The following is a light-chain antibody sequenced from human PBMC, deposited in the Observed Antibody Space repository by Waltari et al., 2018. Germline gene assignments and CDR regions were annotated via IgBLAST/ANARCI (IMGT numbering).Light chain of an antibody. CDR1: RSNIGSNT. CDR2: SNN. CDR3: ATWDDSLNGVV. V-gene: IGLV1-44*01. Sequence: QSVLTQPPSASGTPGQGVTIPCSGSRSNIGSNTVNWYQHLPGTAPKVLIQSNNQRPSGVPDRFSGSKSGTSASLAVSGLQSEDEGDYYCATWDDSLNGVVFGGGTKLTVL. J-gene: IGLJ2*01.